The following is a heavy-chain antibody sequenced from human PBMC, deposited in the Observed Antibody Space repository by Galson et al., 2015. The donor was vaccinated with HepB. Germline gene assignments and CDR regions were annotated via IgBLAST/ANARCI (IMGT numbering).Heavy chain of an antibody. CDR2: INPNVDST. CDR1: GYTFTNYY. J-gene: IGHJ4*02. D-gene: IGHD5-12*01. V-gene: IGHV1-46*01. CDR3: ARTYSGYESRDY. Sequence: SVKVSCKASGYTFTNYYMHWVRQAPGQGLEWVGIINPNVDSTTYAQRFQGRVTMTRDTSASTIYMELSSLRSEDTAVYYCARTYSGYESRDYLCQGTLGTVSS.